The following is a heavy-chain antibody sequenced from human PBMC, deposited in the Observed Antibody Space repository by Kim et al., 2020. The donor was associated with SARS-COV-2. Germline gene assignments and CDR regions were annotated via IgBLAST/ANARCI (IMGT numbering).Heavy chain of an antibody. D-gene: IGHD6-19*01. Sequence: KGRFTISRDNSKNTLYMQMNSLRAEDTAVYYCAKALYSSGWGYYYYGMDVWGQGTTVTVSS. V-gene: IGHV3-23*01. J-gene: IGHJ6*02. CDR3: AKALYSSGWGYYYYGMDV.